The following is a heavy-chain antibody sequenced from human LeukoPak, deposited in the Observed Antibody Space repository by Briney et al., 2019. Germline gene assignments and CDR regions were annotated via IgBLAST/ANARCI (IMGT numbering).Heavy chain of an antibody. CDR3: ARHGTISSESYFDY. Sequence: SETLSLTCSVSGGSVSSYYWSWIRQSPGKGLEWIGYIHNSGRTNYNPSLKSRVTGFVDTSKNQVSLRLSSVTAANTAVYYCARHGTISSESYFDYWGQGALVTVSS. J-gene: IGHJ4*02. V-gene: IGHV4-59*08. D-gene: IGHD1-14*01. CDR2: IHNSGRT. CDR1: GGSVSSYY.